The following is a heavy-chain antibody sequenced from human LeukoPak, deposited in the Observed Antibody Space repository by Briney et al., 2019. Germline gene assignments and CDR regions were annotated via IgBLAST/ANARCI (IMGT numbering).Heavy chain of an antibody. CDR2: MNPNSGNT. J-gene: IGHJ4*02. D-gene: IGHD2-2*01. V-gene: IGHV1-8*03. CDR1: GYTFTSYG. CDR3: ARKYCSSTSCYYLDY. Sequence: ASVKVSCKASGYTFTSYGISWVRQATGQGLEWMGWMNPNSGNTGYAQKFQGRVTITRNTSISTAYMELSSLRSEDTAVYYCARKYCSSTSCYYLDYWGQGTLVTVSS.